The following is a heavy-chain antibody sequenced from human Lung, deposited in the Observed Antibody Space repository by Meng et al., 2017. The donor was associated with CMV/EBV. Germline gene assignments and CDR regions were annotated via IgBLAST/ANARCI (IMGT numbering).Heavy chain of an antibody. CDR1: GFTFSAYA. D-gene: IGHD3-16*01. CDR2: ISTTSTYI. CDR3: ARSWDGMDV. J-gene: IGHJ6*02. Sequence: GGSLRLSCAASGFTFSAYAMNWVRQTPGKGLEWVSSISTTSTYIYYPDSVKGRFTISRDNAKNSLYLQMSSLRAEDTALYYCARSWDGMDVWGQGTTVTVSS. V-gene: IGHV3-21*04.